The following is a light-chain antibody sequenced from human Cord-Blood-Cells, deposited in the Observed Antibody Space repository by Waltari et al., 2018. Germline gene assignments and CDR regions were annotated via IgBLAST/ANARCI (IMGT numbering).Light chain of an antibody. J-gene: IGKJ2*01. CDR1: QSVSSSY. CDR2: GAS. CDR3: QQYGSAQYT. V-gene: IGKV3-20*01. Sequence: EVVLTQSPGPLSLSPGERATLSCRASQSVSSSYLAWYQQKPGQAPRLLIYGASSRATGIPDRFSGSGSGTDFTLTINRLEPEDFAVYYCQQYGSAQYTFGQGTKLEIK.